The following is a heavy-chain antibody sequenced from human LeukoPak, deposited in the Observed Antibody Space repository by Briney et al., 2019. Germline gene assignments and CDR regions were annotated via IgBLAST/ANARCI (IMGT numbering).Heavy chain of an antibody. J-gene: IGHJ3*02. V-gene: IGHV1-18*01. CDR3: ATWGLHFDI. D-gene: IGHD3-16*01. CDR1: GYTFTNYG. CDR2: ISAYNGHT. Sequence: ASVKVSCKAFGYTFTNYGISWVRQAPGQGLEWMGWISAYNGHTNYAQRLQGRVTMTTDTSTSTAYMELRSLRSDDTAVYFCATWGLHFDIWGQGTMVTVAS.